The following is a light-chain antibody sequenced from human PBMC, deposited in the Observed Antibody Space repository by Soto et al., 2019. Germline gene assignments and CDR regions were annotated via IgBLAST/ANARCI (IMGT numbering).Light chain of an antibody. J-gene: IGKJ1*01. CDR1: QSISRQ. V-gene: IGKV1-5*03. Sequence: DIQMTQSPSTLSASVGDRVSITCRASQSISRQLAWYQQKPGKAPNLLIYQASNLETGVPSRFTGSGSGTEFTLTISSLQPDDLATYYCLQDQSHWTFGQGTKVEVK. CDR3: LQDQSHWT. CDR2: QAS.